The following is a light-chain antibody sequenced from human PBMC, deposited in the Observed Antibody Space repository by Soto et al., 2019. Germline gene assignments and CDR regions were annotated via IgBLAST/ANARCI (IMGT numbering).Light chain of an antibody. CDR3: QQYYNLPT. CDR2: DAS. Sequence: DIQMTQSPSSLSASVGDRVTITCQASQDISNYLNWYQQKPGKAPKLLIYDASNLETGVPSRFSGSGSGTDFTFTISSLQAEDIATYYWQQYYNLPTFGQGARLEIK. V-gene: IGKV1-33*01. J-gene: IGKJ5*01. CDR1: QDISNY.